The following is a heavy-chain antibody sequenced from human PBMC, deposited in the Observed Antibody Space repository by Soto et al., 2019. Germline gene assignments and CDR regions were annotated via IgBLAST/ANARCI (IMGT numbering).Heavy chain of an antibody. CDR1: GFTFTNYG. Sequence: PGGSLRLSCAASGFTFTNYGMHWVRQAPGKGLEWVAIIWYDGSNKYYADSVKGRFTISRDNSKNTLYLQMNSLRAEDTAVYYCARVRYDIVGVTTPLDYWGQGTMVTVHS. CDR3: ARVRYDIVGVTTPLDY. CDR2: IWYDGSNK. J-gene: IGHJ4*02. V-gene: IGHV3-33*01. D-gene: IGHD1-26*01.